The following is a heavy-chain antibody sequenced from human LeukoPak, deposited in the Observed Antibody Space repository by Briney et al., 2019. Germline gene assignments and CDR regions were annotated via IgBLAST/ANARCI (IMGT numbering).Heavy chain of an antibody. D-gene: IGHD2-8*01. CDR1: GFTFTTFG. V-gene: IGHV3-30*02. J-gene: IGHJ4*02. Sequence: GGSLRLSCAASGFTFTTFGMNWVRQAPGKGLEWVAFIRDDGVDKYYADSVKGRFTISRDNSKNTLYLQMNSLRAEDTAVYYCARRGVHCSNGVCPFDYWGQGTLVTVSS. CDR3: ARRGVHCSNGVCPFDY. CDR2: IRDDGVDK.